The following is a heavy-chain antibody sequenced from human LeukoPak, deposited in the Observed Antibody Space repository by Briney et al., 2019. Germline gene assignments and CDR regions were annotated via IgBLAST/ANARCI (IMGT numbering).Heavy chain of an antibody. CDR2: IYTGGNT. CDR1: GFTVSGTY. CDR3: ATISDLLFYFDS. J-gene: IGHJ4*02. V-gene: IGHV3-66*01. Sequence: GGTLRLSCAAYGFTVSGTYMSWVRQAPGKGLEWVSLIYTGGNTYYAASVKGRFTLSRDNSKNTVYLQMNSLRVEDTAMYYCATISDLLFYFDSWGQGTLVTVSS.